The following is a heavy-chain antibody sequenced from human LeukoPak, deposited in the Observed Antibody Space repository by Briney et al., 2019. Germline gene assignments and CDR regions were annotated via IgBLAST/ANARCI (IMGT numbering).Heavy chain of an antibody. V-gene: IGHV3-20*04. Sequence: RPGGSLRLSCAASGFTFDDYGMSWVRQAPGKGLEWVSGISWNGGSTGYADSVKRRFTISRDNAKNSLYLQMNSLRAEDTALYYCARDKRYNDGLERAGFDPWGQGTLVTVSS. CDR1: GFTFDDYG. CDR3: ARDKRYNDGLERAGFDP. J-gene: IGHJ5*02. D-gene: IGHD3-16*01. CDR2: ISWNGGST.